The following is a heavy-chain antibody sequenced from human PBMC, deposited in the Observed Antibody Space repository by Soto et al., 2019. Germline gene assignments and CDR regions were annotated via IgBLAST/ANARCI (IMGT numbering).Heavy chain of an antibody. CDR1: GGSISSYY. Sequence: SETLSLTCTVSGGSISSYYWSWIRQPPGKGLEWIGYIYYSGSTNYNPSLKSRVTIPVDTSKNQFSLKLSSVTAADTAVYYCARDRALYYYYYGMDVWGQGTTVTVSS. J-gene: IGHJ6*02. CDR2: IYYSGST. V-gene: IGHV4-59*01. CDR3: ARDRALYYYYYGMDV.